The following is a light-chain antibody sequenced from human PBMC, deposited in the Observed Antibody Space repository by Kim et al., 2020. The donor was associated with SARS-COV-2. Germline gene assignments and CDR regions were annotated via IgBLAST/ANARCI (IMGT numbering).Light chain of an antibody. Sequence: NFMLTQPHSVSESPGKTVTISCTRSSGSIVSNYVQWYQQRPGSAPTTVIYEDNQRRSGVPDLFSGSIDSSSNSASLTISGLKTEDEAGYYCQSYDNNIVIFGGGTQLTVL. CDR2: EDN. CDR3: QSYDNNIVI. CDR1: SGSIVSNY. J-gene: IGLJ2*01. V-gene: IGLV6-57*03.